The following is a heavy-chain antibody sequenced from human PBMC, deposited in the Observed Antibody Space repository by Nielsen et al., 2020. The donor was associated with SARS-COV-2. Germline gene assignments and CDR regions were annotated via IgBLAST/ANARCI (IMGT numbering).Heavy chain of an antibody. CDR1: GFTFSSYG. V-gene: IGHV3-30*18. Sequence: GGSLRLSCAASGFTFSSYGMHWVRQAPGKGLEWVAVISYDGSNKYYADSVKGRFTISRDNSKNTLYLQMNSLRAEDTAVYYCAKDQTMVRGVRYFQHWGQGTLVTVSS. CDR3: AKDQTMVRGVRYFQH. CDR2: ISYDGSNK. J-gene: IGHJ1*01. D-gene: IGHD3-10*01.